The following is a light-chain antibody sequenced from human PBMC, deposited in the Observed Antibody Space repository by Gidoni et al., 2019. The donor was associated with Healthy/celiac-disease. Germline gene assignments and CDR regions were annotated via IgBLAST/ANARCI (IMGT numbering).Light chain of an antibody. J-gene: IGKJ2*01. Sequence: ANQMTQSPSSLSASVGDRVTITCRASQGIRNDLGWYQQKPGKAPKLLIYAASSLHSGVPSRFSGSGSGTDFPLTISSLQPEDFATYSCLQDYTSPYTFGQGTKLEIK. V-gene: IGKV1-6*01. CDR1: QGIRND. CDR2: AAS. CDR3: LQDYTSPYT.